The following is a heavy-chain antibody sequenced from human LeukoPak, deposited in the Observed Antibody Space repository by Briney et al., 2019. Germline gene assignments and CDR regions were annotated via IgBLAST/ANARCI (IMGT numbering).Heavy chain of an antibody. CDR2: IHRSGSP. CDR3: AREILGGFNPGAY. J-gene: IGHJ4*02. Sequence: ASETLSLTCTVSLDSTTSNFWSWVRQPPGKGLEWIGDIHRSGSPNYNPSLQSRVTISIDRSRNQIALELSSVTAADTAVYYCAREILGGFNPGAYWGQGTLVTVSS. D-gene: IGHD1-14*01. V-gene: IGHV4-59*12. CDR1: LDSTTSNF.